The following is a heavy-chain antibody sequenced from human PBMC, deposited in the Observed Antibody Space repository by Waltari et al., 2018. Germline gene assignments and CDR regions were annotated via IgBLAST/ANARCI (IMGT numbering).Heavy chain of an antibody. J-gene: IGHJ6*02. D-gene: IGHD4-4*01. Sequence: QVHLVQSGAEVKKPGASVKVSCKVSGYTLTELSMHWVRQAPGKGLEWMGGFDAEDGETIYAQKFQGRVTMTEDTSTDTAYMELSGLRSEDTAVYYCATDVTSMVKKYYFYGMNVWGQGTTVTVSS. CDR2: FDAEDGET. V-gene: IGHV1-24*01. CDR3: ATDVTSMVKKYYFYGMNV. CDR1: GYTLTELS.